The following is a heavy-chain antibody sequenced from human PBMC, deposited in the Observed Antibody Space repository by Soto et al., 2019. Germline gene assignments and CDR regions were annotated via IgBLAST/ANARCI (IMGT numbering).Heavy chain of an antibody. CDR1: GYTFTGYH. V-gene: IGHV1-2*04. CDR3: VRARSGYYNCYDY. J-gene: IGHJ4*02. Sequence: QVQLVQSGAEVKKPGASVKVSCKASGYTFTGYHLHWVRQAPGQGLEWMGWINPNSGGTKYAQKFQDWATMTRDTSINTTCMELSRLRSDDTAVYYCVRARSGYYNCYDYWGQGTLVTVST. D-gene: IGHD3-22*01. CDR2: INPNSGGT.